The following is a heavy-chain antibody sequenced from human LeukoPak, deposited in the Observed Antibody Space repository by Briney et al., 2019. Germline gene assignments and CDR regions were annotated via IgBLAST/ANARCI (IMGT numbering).Heavy chain of an antibody. CDR2: IIPIFGTA. J-gene: IGHJ6*03. CDR1: GGTFSSYA. CDR3: AREGSRDGPYYYYYMDV. D-gene: IGHD3-10*01. Sequence: SVKVSCKASGGTFSSYAISWVRQAPGQGLEWMGGIIPIFGTANYAQKFQGRVTITADESTSTAYMELSSLRSEDTAVYYCAREGSRDGPYYYYYMDVWGKGTTVTVSS. V-gene: IGHV1-69*13.